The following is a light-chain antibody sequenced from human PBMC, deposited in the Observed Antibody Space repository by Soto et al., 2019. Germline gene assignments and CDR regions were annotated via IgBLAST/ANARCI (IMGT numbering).Light chain of an antibody. CDR1: QSVNNKY. CDR3: QQYGRTPPIT. J-gene: IGKJ5*01. CDR2: DAS. Sequence: EIVLTQSPGTLSLSPGERATLSCRASQSVNNKYLAWYQQKPGQAPRPLIYDASRRATGIPDRFSGSGSGTDFTLTISRLEPEDFAVYYCQQYGRTPPITFGQGTRLEIK. V-gene: IGKV3-20*01.